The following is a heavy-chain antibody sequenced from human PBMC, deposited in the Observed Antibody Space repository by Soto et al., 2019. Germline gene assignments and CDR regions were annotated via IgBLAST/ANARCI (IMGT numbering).Heavy chain of an antibody. CDR2: IWYDGSNK. J-gene: IGHJ6*02. CDR1: GFTFSSYG. V-gene: IGHV3-33*01. Sequence: GGSLRLSCAASGFTFSSYGMHWVRQAPGKGLEWVAVIWYDGSNKYYADSVKGRFTISRDNSKNTLYLQMNSLRAEDTAVDYCARDRVPYYDILTGYPTRYYYYYGMDVWGQGTTVTVSS. CDR3: ARDRVPYYDILTGYPTRYYYYYGMDV. D-gene: IGHD3-9*01.